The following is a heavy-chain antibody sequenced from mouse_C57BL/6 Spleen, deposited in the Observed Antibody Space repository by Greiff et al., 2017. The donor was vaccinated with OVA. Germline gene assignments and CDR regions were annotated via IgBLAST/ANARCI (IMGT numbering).Heavy chain of an antibody. CDR2: IDPENGDT. J-gene: IGHJ2*01. CDR1: GFNIKDDY. V-gene: IGHV14-4*01. CDR3: TTGTGGSYYFDY. D-gene: IGHD4-1*01. Sequence: DVKLQASGAELVRPGASVKLSCTASGFNIKDDYMHWVKQRPEQGLEWIGWIDPENGDTEYASKFQGKATITADTSSNTAYLQLSSLTAEDTAVYYCTTGTGGSYYFDYWGKGTTLTVSS.